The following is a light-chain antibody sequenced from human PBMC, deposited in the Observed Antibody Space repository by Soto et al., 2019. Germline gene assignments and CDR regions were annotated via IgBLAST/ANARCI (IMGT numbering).Light chain of an antibody. CDR1: QAIRKY. J-gene: IGKJ2*01. CDR2: DGS. Sequence: DIQMTQSPSSLSASVGDRVTITCQASQAIRKYLNWYQQKPGKAPKLLIYDGSNLQTGVPSRFSGSGSGTNFALIITSLQPEDIAAYYCQQYDRLPYTFGQGTKLEI. V-gene: IGKV1-33*01. CDR3: QQYDRLPYT.